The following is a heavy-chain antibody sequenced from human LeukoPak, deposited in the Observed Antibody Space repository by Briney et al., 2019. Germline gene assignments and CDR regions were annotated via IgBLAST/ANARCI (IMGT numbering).Heavy chain of an antibody. Sequence: PGGSLRLSCAAPGFSFSSNWMGWVRQAPGKGLERVAHIKRDGSQKYYLDSVKGRFTISRDNAKNSLYLQMNSLRVEDTAVYYCARLGLEVGGPNWFDPWGQGTLVTVSS. V-gene: IGHV3-7*01. J-gene: IGHJ5*02. CDR1: GFSFSSNW. CDR2: IKRDGSQK. CDR3: ARLGLEVGGPNWFDP. D-gene: IGHD1-1*01.